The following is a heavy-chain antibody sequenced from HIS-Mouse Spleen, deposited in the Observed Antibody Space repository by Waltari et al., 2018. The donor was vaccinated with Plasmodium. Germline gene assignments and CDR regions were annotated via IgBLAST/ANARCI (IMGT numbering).Heavy chain of an antibody. CDR3: ARDRRLAFDY. D-gene: IGHD2-15*01. CDR1: GFTFNSYA. CDR2: ISHDGSNK. Sequence: QVQLVESGGGVVQPGRSLRLSCAASGFTFNSYAMHWVRQAPGKGLEGVAVISHDGSNKYYADSVKGRFTISRDNSKNTLYLQMNSLRAEDTAVYYCARDRRLAFDYWGQGTLVTVSS. J-gene: IGHJ4*02. V-gene: IGHV3-30-3*01.